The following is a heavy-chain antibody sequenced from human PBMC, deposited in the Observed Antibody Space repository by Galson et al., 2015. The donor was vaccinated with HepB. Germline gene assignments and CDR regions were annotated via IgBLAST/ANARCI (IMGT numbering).Heavy chain of an antibody. Sequence: SVKVSCKASGYTFTNYAIHWVRQAPGQRLEWMGWINAGNGNTKYSQKFQGRVTITRDTSASTAYMELNSLRSEDTAVYYCAKGIWSGHRNDYYFDYWGQETLVTVSS. V-gene: IGHV1-3*01. D-gene: IGHD3-3*01. CDR3: AKGIWSGHRNDYYFDY. J-gene: IGHJ4*02. CDR1: GYTFTNYA. CDR2: INAGNGNT.